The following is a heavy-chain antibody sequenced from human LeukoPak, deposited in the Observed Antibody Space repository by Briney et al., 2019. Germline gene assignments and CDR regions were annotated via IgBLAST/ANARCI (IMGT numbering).Heavy chain of an antibody. CDR2: IYYSGST. Sequence: SETLSLTCTVSGGSISSSSYCWGWIRQPPGKGLEWIGSIYYSGSTYYNPSLKSRVTISVDTSKNQFSLKLSSVTAADTAVYYCARPRRDGYNYSYFDYWGQGTLVTVSS. CDR3: ARPRRDGYNYSYFDY. J-gene: IGHJ4*02. V-gene: IGHV4-39*01. D-gene: IGHD5-24*01. CDR1: GGSISSSSYC.